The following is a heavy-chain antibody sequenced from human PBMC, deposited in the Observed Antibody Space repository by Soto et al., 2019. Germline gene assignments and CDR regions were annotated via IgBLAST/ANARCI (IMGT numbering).Heavy chain of an antibody. J-gene: IGHJ4*02. CDR1: GLTFSSYA. V-gene: IGHV3-30-3*01. CDR2: ISYDGSNK. CDR3: AREQEALDY. Sequence: PGGSLRLSCAASGLTFSSYAMHWVRQAPGKGLEWVAVISYDGSNKYYADSVKGRFTISRDNSKNTLYLQMYSLRPEDTAVFYCAREQEALDYWGQGTLVTVSS.